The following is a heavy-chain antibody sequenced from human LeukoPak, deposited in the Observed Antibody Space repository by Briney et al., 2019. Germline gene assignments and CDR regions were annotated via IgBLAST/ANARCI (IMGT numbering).Heavy chain of an antibody. J-gene: IGHJ4*02. CDR1: GGSISSYY. CDR2: IYYSGST. CDR3: AREAARPGRLFDY. Sequence: SETLSLTCTVSGGSISSYYWSWIRQLPGKGLEWIGYIYYSGSTNYNPSLKSRVTISVDTSKNQFSLKLSSVTAADTAVYYCAREAARPGRLFDYWGQGTLVTVSS. D-gene: IGHD6-6*01. V-gene: IGHV4-59*08.